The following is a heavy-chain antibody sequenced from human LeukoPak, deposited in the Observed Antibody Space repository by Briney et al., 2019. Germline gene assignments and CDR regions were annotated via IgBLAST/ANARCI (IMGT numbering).Heavy chain of an antibody. CDR1: GFIFTNYY. J-gene: IGHJ4*02. Sequence: PGGSLRLSCEASGFIFTNYYMSWVRQAPGKGLEWVAHIKQDGSQKYYVDSVRGRFATSRDNAKNSLYLQINNVGADDTAVYYCARDQDWAFDYWGQGTLVTVSS. D-gene: IGHD3/OR15-3a*01. CDR2: IKQDGSQK. V-gene: IGHV3-7*01. CDR3: ARDQDWAFDY.